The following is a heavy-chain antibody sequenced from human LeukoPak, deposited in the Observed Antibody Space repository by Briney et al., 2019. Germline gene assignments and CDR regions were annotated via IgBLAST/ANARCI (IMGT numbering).Heavy chain of an antibody. Sequence: PGGSLRLSCGASGFTSSNYAMTWVRQAPGKGLEWVSSITGSGGDTYHADSVKGRFTISRDNSKNTLYLQMNSLRAEDTALYYCTKGSASSRPYFFDYWGQGILVTVSS. CDR1: GFTSSNYA. D-gene: IGHD2-15*01. V-gene: IGHV3-23*01. CDR3: TKGSASSRPYFFDY. J-gene: IGHJ4*02. CDR2: ITGSGGDT.